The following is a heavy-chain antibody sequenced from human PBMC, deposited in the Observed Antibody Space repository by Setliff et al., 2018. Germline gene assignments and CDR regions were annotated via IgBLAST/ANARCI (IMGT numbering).Heavy chain of an antibody. V-gene: IGHV4-39*01. Sequence: SETLSLTCTVSGASISSTYYWGWVRQSPEKGLEWIGSIYYRGINFSNPSLRSRVTMSVDTSKNQFSLNLTSVTAADTAIYYCARASVVHAVTIGYWDQGTLVTVSS. CDR3: ARASVVHAVTIGY. J-gene: IGHJ4*02. CDR2: IYYRGIN. CDR1: GASISSTYY. D-gene: IGHD4-4*01.